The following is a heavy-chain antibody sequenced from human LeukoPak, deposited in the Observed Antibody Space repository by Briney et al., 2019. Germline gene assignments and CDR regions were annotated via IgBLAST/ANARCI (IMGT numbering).Heavy chain of an antibody. J-gene: IGHJ4*02. CDR2: IIPIFGTA. Sequence: SVKVSCKASGGTFNTYAISWVRQAPGRGLEWLGMIIPIFGTANYAQKFQGRVTITTDESTSTAYMELNSLRSEDTAVYYCARARGGPAYYFDYWGQGTLVTVSS. CDR3: ARARGGPAYYFDY. V-gene: IGHV1-69*05. D-gene: IGHD3-10*01. CDR1: GGTFNTYA.